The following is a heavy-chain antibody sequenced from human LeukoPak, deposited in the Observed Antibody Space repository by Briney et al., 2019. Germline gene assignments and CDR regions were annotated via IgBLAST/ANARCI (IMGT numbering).Heavy chain of an antibody. D-gene: IGHD6-13*01. J-gene: IGHJ4*02. V-gene: IGHV4-39*07. CDR2: INHSAST. CDR3: ARGRAAAAGVY. Sequence: SETLSLTCTDSCGSISSSSSYWSWIRQPPEKGLEWIVEINHSASTNYNPSLKSRVTISVDTSKNQFSLKLSSVTAADTAVYYCARGRAAAAGVYWGGGTLLSV. CDR1: CGSISSSSSY.